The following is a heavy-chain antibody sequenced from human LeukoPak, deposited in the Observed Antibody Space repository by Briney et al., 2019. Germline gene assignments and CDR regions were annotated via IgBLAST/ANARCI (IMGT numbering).Heavy chain of an antibody. Sequence: SETLSLTCSVSDGSITNYYWTWIRQPPGKGLEWIGYIYYSGGTNYNPSLKSRVTVSVDTSKNQFSLKLTSVTAADTAVYYCASLAPTTESFDYWGQGTLVTVSS. V-gene: IGHV4-59*08. CDR1: DGSITNYY. CDR2: IYYSGGT. D-gene: IGHD4-17*01. J-gene: IGHJ4*02. CDR3: ASLAPTTESFDY.